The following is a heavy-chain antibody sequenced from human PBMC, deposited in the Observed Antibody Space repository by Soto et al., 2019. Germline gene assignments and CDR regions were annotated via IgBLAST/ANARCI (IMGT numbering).Heavy chain of an antibody. V-gene: IGHV3-7*01. CDR1: GFTFSSYW. J-gene: IGHJ6*03. D-gene: IGHD6-13*01. Sequence: GGSLRLSCAASGFTFSSYWMSWVRQAPGKGLEWVANIKQDGSEKYYVDSVKGRFTISRDNAKNSLYLQMNSLRAEDTAVYYCARDRAYSSSWYPTYYYYYMDVWGKGTTVTVSS. CDR3: ARDRAYSSSWYPTYYYYYMDV. CDR2: IKQDGSEK.